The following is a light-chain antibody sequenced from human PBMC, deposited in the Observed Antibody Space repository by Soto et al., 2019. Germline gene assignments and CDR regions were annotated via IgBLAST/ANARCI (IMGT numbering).Light chain of an antibody. CDR1: SSDVGGYKY. CDR2: EVS. J-gene: IGLJ1*01. CDR3: SSYTSSSTPYV. Sequence: QSALTQPASVSGSPGQSITISCTGTSSDVGGYKYVSWYQQHPGKAPKLMIYEVSNRPSGVSNRFSGSKSGNTASLTISGLQAEDVADYYCSSYTSSSTPYVFGTGTKVTVL. V-gene: IGLV2-14*01.